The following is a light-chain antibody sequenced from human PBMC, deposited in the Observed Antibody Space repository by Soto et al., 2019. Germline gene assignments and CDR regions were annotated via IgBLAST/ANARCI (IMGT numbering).Light chain of an antibody. J-gene: IGLJ1*01. CDR3: NSMTISSTSRDV. V-gene: IGLV2-14*01. CDR1: TSDIGTYNY. CDR2: EVN. Sequence: QSALTQPAAVSGSPGESITISCTGTTSDIGTYNYVSWFQQYSGKAPKLLIYEVNNRPSGVSNRCSGSKSGNSSSLTISGLQAEDEADYYCNSMTISSTSRDVFGTGTKLTVL.